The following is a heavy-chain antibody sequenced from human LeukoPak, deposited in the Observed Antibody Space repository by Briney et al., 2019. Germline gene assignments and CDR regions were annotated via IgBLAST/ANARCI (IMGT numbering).Heavy chain of an antibody. CDR3: ARGGSGWLFDY. CDR2: ISSSSSTI. D-gene: IGHD6-19*01. V-gene: IGHV3-48*04. Sequence: GGSLRLSCAASGFTFSSYSMNWVRQAPGKGLEWVSNISSSSSTIYYADSVKGRFTISRDNVKNSLYLQMNSLRAEDTAVYYCARGGSGWLFDYWGQGTLVTVSS. CDR1: GFTFSSYS. J-gene: IGHJ4*02.